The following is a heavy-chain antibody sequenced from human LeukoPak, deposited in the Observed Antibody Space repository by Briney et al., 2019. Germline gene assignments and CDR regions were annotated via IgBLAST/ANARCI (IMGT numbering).Heavy chain of an antibody. CDR1: GFTFSSYW. D-gene: IGHD2-2*01. Sequence: GGSLRLSCAASGFTFSSYWMSWVRQAPGKGLEWVANIKQDGSEKYYVDSVKGRFTISRDNAKNSLYLQMNSLRAEDTAVYYCARDLYCSSTSCYAGGYWGQGTLATVSS. CDR2: IKQDGSEK. J-gene: IGHJ4*02. V-gene: IGHV3-7*03. CDR3: ARDLYCSSTSCYAGGY.